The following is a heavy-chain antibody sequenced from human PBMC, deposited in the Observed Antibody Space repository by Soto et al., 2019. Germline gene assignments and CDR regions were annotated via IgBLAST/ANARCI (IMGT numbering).Heavy chain of an antibody. CDR1: GFTFSTSA. CDR3: AARRSGLYAMDV. Sequence: SVKVSCKASGFTFSTSAVQWVRQARGQRPEWMGWIVGGSGNTNYAQNSQERVIITRDMSTSTVYMELSSLRSDGTAVYFCAARRSGLYAMDVWGQGTTVTVSS. J-gene: IGHJ6*02. D-gene: IGHD1-26*01. CDR2: IVGGSGNT. V-gene: IGHV1-58*01.